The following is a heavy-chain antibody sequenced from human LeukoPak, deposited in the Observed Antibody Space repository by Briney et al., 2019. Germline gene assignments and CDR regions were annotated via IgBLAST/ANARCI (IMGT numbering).Heavy chain of an antibody. J-gene: IGHJ5*02. V-gene: IGHV1-46*01. CDR2: INPSGGST. CDR3: ARDNSVEDTAWWFDP. D-gene: IGHD4-23*01. CDR1: GYTFTRYY. Sequence: ASVKVSCKASGYTFTRYYMHWVRQAPGQGLEWMGIINPSGGSTSYAQKFQGRVTMTRDMSTSTDYMELSRLRSEDTAVYYCARDNSVEDTAWWFDPWGQGTLVTVSS.